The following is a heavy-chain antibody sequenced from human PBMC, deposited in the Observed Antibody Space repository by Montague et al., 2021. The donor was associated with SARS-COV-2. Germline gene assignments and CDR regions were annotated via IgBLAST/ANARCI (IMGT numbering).Heavy chain of an antibody. CDR3: ARDTRIAMLVVVTRYGLDV. D-gene: IGHD3-22*01. J-gene: IGHJ6*02. CDR1: GGSISSSSYY. V-gene: IGHV4-39*06. Sequence: SETLSLTCTVSGGSISSSSYYWGWIRQPPGKGLEWIRSIYYTGNTYYNPSLKSPVSISIDTSKNQLTLKLSSVTAAAPAVYYCARDTRIAMLVVVTRYGLDVWGQGTTVTVSS. CDR2: IYYTGNT.